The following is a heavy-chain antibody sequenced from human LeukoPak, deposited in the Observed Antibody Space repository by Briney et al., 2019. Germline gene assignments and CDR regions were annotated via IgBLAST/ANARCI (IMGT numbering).Heavy chain of an antibody. J-gene: IGHJ1*01. D-gene: IGHD5-12*01. CDR2: IKEDGSRE. Sequence: GGSLRLSCAASGFTFSTYWMTWVRQAPGKGLEWVANIKEDGSREYYVDSVKGRFTISRDNAKNSLYLQMDSLTAEDTAVYYCARDSPGYGAYVSWGQGTLVTVSS. CDR1: GFTFSTYW. CDR3: ARDSPGYGAYVS. V-gene: IGHV3-7*01.